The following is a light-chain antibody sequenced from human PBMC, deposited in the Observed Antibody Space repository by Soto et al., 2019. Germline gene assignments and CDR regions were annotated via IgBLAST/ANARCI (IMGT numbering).Light chain of an antibody. V-gene: IGKV1-39*01. CDR1: QSISSY. CDR2: AAS. Sequence: DIQMTQSPSSLSASVGDRVTITCRASQSISSYLNWYQQKPGKAPKLLIYAASSLQSGVPSRFSGSGSGTEFTITISSLKPEDFAAYDGQQSYSTPRTFGQGTKLEI. J-gene: IGKJ2*01. CDR3: QQSYSTPRT.